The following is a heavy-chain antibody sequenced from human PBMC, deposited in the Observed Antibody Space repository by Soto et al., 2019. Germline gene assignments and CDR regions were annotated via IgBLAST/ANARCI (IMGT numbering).Heavy chain of an antibody. CDR3: ARERPPDGDYNYFHMDV. CDR2: IIPILGIG. CDR1: GDTFTSNS. D-gene: IGHD4-17*01. V-gene: IGHV1-69*04. J-gene: IGHJ6*03. Sequence: QVQLVQSGAEVKKPGSSVKVSCKASGDTFTSNSFSWVRQAPGQGLEWMGRIIPILGIGYYAQKFQGRVTITGEKSTSPAYRGGRSVRSENTAVYYCARERPPDGDYNYFHMDVWGKGTTVTVSS.